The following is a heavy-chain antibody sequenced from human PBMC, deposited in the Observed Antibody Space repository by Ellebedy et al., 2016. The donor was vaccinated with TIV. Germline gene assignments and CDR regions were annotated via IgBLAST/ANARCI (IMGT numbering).Heavy chain of an antibody. J-gene: IGHJ2*01. Sequence: GESLKISCAASGFTFSSYSMMWVRQVPGKGLEWVSYISRSSGKIHYADSVKGRFTISRDNAKNSLYLQMNNLRAEDTAVYYCAREGDYGDDLLIWDWYCDLWGRGTLVTVSS. V-gene: IGHV3-48*01. CDR3: AREGDYGDDLLIWDWYCDL. CDR1: GFTFSSYS. CDR2: ISRSSGKI. D-gene: IGHD4-17*01.